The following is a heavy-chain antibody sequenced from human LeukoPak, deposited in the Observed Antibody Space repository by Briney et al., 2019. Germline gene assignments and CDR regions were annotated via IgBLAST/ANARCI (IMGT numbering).Heavy chain of an antibody. Sequence: GGSLRLSCXAXXXAFSTYAMNWVRQAPGKGLEWVSFITSDSNTIYYADSMKGRFTISRDNAENSLYLQMNSLSAEDTAVYYCARDRMGGSFDYWGQGTLVTVSS. CDR3: ARDRMGGSFDY. CDR1: XXAFSTYA. V-gene: IGHV3-48*01. CDR2: ITSDSNTI. J-gene: IGHJ4*02. D-gene: IGHD2-15*01.